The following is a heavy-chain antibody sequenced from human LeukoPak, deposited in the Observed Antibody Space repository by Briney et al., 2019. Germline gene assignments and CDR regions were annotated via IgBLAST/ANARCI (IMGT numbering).Heavy chain of an antibody. Sequence: GGSLRLSCAGSGFSFSSYAMNWVRQAPGKGLEWVSAISGSGGSTYYADSVKGRFTISRDNSKNTLYLQMNSLRAEDTAVYYCAKLVVTAILSYFDYWGQGTLVTVSS. CDR2: ISGSGGST. J-gene: IGHJ4*02. CDR3: AKLVVTAILSYFDY. D-gene: IGHD2-21*02. V-gene: IGHV3-23*01. CDR1: GFSFSSYA.